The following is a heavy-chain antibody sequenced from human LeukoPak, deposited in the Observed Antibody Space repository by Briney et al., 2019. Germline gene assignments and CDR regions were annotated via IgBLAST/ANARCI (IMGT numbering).Heavy chain of an antibody. Sequence: SGTLSLTCAVSGGPISSSNWWRSVRQPRGKGLGWNGEIYHSGSTNHNPSLRVRVPISVDKSKNQFTLKLSSVTAPQTAVYYGARYRLAGYSSGWYDYWGQGTLVTVSS. CDR3: ARYRLAGYSSGWYDY. J-gene: IGHJ4*02. V-gene: IGHV4-4*02. CDR1: GGPISSSNW. D-gene: IGHD6-19*01. CDR2: IYHSGST.